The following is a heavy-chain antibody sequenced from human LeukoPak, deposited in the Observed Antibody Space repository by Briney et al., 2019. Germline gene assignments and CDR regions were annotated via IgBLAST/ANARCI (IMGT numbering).Heavy chain of an antibody. V-gene: IGHV3-30*02. CDR1: GFTFSGYG. J-gene: IGHJ3*02. D-gene: IGHD2-2*01. Sequence: GGSLRLSCAASGFTFSGYGMHWVRQAPGKGLEWVAFIRYDGSNEYYADSVKGRFTVSRDNSKSTLYLQMNSLRAEDTAMYYCARARYCSSISCRDAFDIWGQGRMVTVSS. CDR3: ARARYCSSISCRDAFDI. CDR2: IRYDGSNE.